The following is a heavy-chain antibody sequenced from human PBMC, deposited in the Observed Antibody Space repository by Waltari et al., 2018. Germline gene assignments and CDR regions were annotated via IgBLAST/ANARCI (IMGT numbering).Heavy chain of an antibody. CDR3: AKAYSSGWTHFDY. CDR1: GFTFDDYA. J-gene: IGHJ4*02. Sequence: EVQLVESGGGLVQPGRSLRLSCAASGFTFDDYAMHWVRQAPGKGLEWVSGISWNSGSIGYVDSVKGRFTISRDNAKNSLYLQMNSLRAEDTALYYCAKAYSSGWTHFDYWGQGTLVTVSS. CDR2: ISWNSGSI. D-gene: IGHD6-19*01. V-gene: IGHV3-9*01.